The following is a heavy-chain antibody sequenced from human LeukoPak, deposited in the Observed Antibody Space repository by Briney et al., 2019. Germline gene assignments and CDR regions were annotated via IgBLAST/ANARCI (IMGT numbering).Heavy chain of an antibody. Sequence: SETLSLTCTVSGGSVRSGSYYWSWIRQPPGKGLEWIGYIYYSGGTSGSTNYNPSLKSRVTISVDTSKNQFSLKLTSVTAADTAVYYCARHYGPWGQGTLVTVSS. CDR2: IYYSGGTSGST. CDR1: GGSVRSGSYY. CDR3: ARHYGP. D-gene: IGHD3-16*01. J-gene: IGHJ5*02. V-gene: IGHV4-61*01.